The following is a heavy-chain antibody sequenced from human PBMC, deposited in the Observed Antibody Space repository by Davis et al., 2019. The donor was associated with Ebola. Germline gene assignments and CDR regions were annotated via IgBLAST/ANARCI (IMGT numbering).Heavy chain of an antibody. CDR2: VNGDVGDT. CDR3: TRDDASGGGYLDH. V-gene: IGHV3-23*01. Sequence: PGGSLRLSCAASGFIFSNYAMSWVRQAPGKRLEWVSRVNGDVGDTFYTDSVRGRFTISRDNSKNTVNLQMNSLRVEDTAIYYCTRDDASGGGYLDHWGQGTLVTVSP. D-gene: IGHD3-16*01. CDR1: GFIFSNYA. J-gene: IGHJ4*02.